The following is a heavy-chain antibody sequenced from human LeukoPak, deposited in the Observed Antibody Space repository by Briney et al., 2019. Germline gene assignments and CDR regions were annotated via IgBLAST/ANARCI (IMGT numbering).Heavy chain of an antibody. CDR3: AKFEGATIPGWFNDY. J-gene: IGHJ4*02. Sequence: GGSLRLSCAASGFTFSSYSMNWVRQAPGKGLEWVSSISSSSSYIYYADSVKGRFTISRDNAKNTLYLQMNSLRTEDTAVYFCAKFEGATIPGWFNDYWGQGILVTVSS. CDR2: ISSSSSYI. D-gene: IGHD6-19*01. V-gene: IGHV3-21*04. CDR1: GFTFSSYS.